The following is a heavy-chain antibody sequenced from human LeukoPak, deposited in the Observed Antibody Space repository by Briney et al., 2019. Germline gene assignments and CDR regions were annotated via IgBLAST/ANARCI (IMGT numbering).Heavy chain of an antibody. CDR3: AKDKVPAAMGYYFDY. D-gene: IGHD2-2*01. Sequence: GGSLRLSCAASGFSFGGSAIHWVRQASGKGLEWVAVIWYDGSNKYYADSVKGRFTISRDNSKNTLYLQMNSLRAEDTAVYYCAKDKVPAAMGYYFDYWGQGTLVTVSS. J-gene: IGHJ4*02. CDR2: IWYDGSNK. V-gene: IGHV3-33*06. CDR1: GFSFGGSA.